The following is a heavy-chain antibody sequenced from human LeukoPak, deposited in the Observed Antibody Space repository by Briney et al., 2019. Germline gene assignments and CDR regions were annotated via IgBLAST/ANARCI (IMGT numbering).Heavy chain of an antibody. CDR1: GYTFTSYD. V-gene: IGHV1-8*01. J-gene: IGHJ6*02. CDR3: AKEKRWSGYLRGMDV. D-gene: IGHD3-3*01. CDR2: MNPNSGNT. Sequence: ASVKVSCKASGYTFTSYDINWVRQATGQGLEWMGWMNPNSGNTGYAQKFQGRVTMTRNTSISTAYMELSSLRSEDTAVYYCAKEKRWSGYLRGMDVWGQGTTVTVSS.